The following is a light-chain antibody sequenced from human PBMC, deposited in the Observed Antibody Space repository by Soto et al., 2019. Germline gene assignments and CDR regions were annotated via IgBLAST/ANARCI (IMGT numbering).Light chain of an antibody. V-gene: IGLV8-61*01. CDR2: STN. Sequence: VVTQEPSFSVSPGRTVTLTCGLSSGSVSTSYYPSWYQQTPGQAPRTLIYSTNTRSSGVPDRFSGSILGNKAALTITGAQADYESDYYCVLYMGSGIWVFGGGTKLTVL. CDR3: VLYMGSGIWV. CDR1: SGSVSTSYY. J-gene: IGLJ3*02.